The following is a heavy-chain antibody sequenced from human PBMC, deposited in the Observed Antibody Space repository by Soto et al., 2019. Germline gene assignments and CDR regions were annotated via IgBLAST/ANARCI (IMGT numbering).Heavy chain of an antibody. Sequence: SETLSLTCTVSGGSVSSGSYYWSWIRQPPGKGLDWIGYIYYSGSTNYNPSLKSRVTISVDTSKNQFSLKLSSVTAADTAVYYCARDHRAVSQLPPYYYYYYGMDVWGQGTTVTVSS. V-gene: IGHV4-61*01. CDR2: IYYSGST. CDR1: GGSVSSGSYY. CDR3: ARDHRAVSQLPPYYYYYYGMDV. J-gene: IGHJ6*02. D-gene: IGHD2-8*01.